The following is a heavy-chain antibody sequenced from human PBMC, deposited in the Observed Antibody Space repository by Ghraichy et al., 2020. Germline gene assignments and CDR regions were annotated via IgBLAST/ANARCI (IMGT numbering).Heavy chain of an antibody. CDR1: GGSISSSSYY. CDR3: ARLLSILARDY. D-gene: IGHD1-26*01. CDR2: IYYSGST. V-gene: IGHV4-39*01. J-gene: IGHJ4*02. Sequence: SETLSLTCTVSGGSISSSSYYWGWIRQPPGKGLEWIGSIYYSGSTYYNPSLKSRVTISVDTSKNQFSLKLSSVTAADTAVYYCARLLSILARDYWGQGTLVTVSS.